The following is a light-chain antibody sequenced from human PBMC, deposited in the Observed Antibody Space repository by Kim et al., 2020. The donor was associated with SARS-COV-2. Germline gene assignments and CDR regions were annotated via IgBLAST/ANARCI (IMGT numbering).Light chain of an antibody. CDR3: SSYTSSSTYV. J-gene: IGLJ1*01. CDR1: SSDVGSYNY. V-gene: IGLV2-14*03. Sequence: QSITISCTGTSSDVGSYNYVSWYQQYPGKAPKLMIYDVNNRPSGVSNRFSGSKSDNTASLTISGLQAEDEADYYCSSYTSSSTYVFGTGTKVTVL. CDR2: DVN.